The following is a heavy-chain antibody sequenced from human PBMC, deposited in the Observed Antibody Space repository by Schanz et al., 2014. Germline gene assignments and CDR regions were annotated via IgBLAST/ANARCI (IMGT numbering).Heavy chain of an antibody. CDR3: ARDSDVSKYNLFDS. J-gene: IGHJ5*01. CDR2: INPNSGGT. V-gene: IGHV1-2*06. Sequence: QVRLVQSGAELKMPGASVKVSCKSSGYTFTDYPIHWVRQAPGQGLEYMGRINPNSGGTNYAQKFQGRVTMTRDTSISTVYMELTRLTFDDTAIYYCARDSDVSKYNLFDSWGQGTLVTVSS. CDR1: GYTFTDYP.